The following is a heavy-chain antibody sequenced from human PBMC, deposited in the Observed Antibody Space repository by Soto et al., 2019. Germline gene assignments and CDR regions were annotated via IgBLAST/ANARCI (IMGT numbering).Heavy chain of an antibody. Sequence: ETLSLTCAVSGGSISSSNWCSWVRQPPGKGLEWIGEIYHSVSTNYNPSLKSRVTISVDKSKNQLSLKLSSVTAADTAVYYCARAGGETGYYGMDVWGQGTTMTV. J-gene: IGHJ6*02. D-gene: IGHD1-1*01. CDR1: GGSISSSNW. V-gene: IGHV4-4*02. CDR2: IYHSVST. CDR3: ARAGGETGYYGMDV.